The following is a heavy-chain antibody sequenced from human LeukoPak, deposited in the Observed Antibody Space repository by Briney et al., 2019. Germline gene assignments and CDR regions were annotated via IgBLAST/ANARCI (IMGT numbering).Heavy chain of an antibody. J-gene: IGHJ4*02. CDR3: ARALSTGGRIDY. CDR2: INYDGSNK. CDR1: GFTFSSYG. Sequence: GGSLRLSCAASGFTFSSYGIHWVRQAPGKGLEWVAVINYDGSNKYYADSVKGRFTISRDNSKNTLYLQMSSLRVEDTAVYYCARALSTGGRIDYWGQGTLDTVSS. D-gene: IGHD2-8*02. V-gene: IGHV3-33*01.